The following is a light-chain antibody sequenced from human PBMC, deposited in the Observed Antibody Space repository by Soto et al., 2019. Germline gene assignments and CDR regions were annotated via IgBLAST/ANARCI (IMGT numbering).Light chain of an antibody. CDR2: AAS. V-gene: IGKV1-39*01. Sequence: QSPSAVSAKEGDRVTIPCRASQTISRNLNWYQQKPGKAPKLLIYAASSLQSGVPSRFSGSGSGTDFTLAISSLQPEDFATYYCQQSDSIPITFGQGRLL. J-gene: IGKJ5*01. CDR3: QQSDSIPIT. CDR1: QTISRN.